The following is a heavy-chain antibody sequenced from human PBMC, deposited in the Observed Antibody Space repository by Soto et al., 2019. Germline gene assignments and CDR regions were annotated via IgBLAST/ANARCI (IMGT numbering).Heavy chain of an antibody. CDR1: GGTFSSYA. V-gene: IGHV1-69*01. D-gene: IGHD3-22*01. Sequence: QVQLVQSGAEVKKPGSSVKVSCKASGGTFSSYAISWVRQAPGQGLEWMGGIIPIFGTANYAQKFQGRVTITADESTSTAYMELSSLRSEDTAVYYCASFSRRDYYDSSGYQDAFDIWGQGTMVTVSS. CDR3: ASFSRRDYYDSSGYQDAFDI. J-gene: IGHJ3*02. CDR2: IIPIFGTA.